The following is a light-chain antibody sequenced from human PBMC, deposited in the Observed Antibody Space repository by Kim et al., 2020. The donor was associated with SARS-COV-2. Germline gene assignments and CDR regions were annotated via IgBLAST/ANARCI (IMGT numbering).Light chain of an antibody. CDR1: NMRDKR. CDR2: FDS. Sequence: KTSTIPGVGKNMRDKRVPWYQQKPGHAPVLVISFDSDRPSGIPGRFSGSNSGTTATLTIGRVEAVDEADYYCQVYDSDGDHVVFGGGTQLTVL. V-gene: IGLV3-21*04. CDR3: QVYDSDGDHVV. J-gene: IGLJ2*01.